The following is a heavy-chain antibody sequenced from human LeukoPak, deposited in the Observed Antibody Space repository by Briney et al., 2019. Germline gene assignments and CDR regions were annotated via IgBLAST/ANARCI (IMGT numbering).Heavy chain of an antibody. Sequence: GGSLRLSCAASGFTFSSYEMNWVRQAPGKGLEWVSYISSSGSTIYYADSVKGRFTISRDNAKNSLYLQMNSLRAEDTAVYYCARDKAPTIFGGEVPYYYYYYGMDVWGQGTTVTVSS. J-gene: IGHJ6*02. CDR1: GFTFSSYE. CDR2: ISSSGSTI. V-gene: IGHV3-48*03. CDR3: ARDKAPTIFGGEVPYYYYYYGMDV. D-gene: IGHD3-3*01.